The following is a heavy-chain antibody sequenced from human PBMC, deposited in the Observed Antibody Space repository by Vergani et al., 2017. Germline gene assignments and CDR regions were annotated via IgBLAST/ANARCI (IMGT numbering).Heavy chain of an antibody. Sequence: QVQLQESGPGLVKPSQTLSLTCTVSGGSISSGGYYWSWIRQHPGKGLEWIGYIYYSGSTYYNPSLKSRVTISVDTSKNQFSLKLSSVTAADTAVYYCARDGSTGYDFWSGYFIGWFDPWGQGTLVTVSS. J-gene: IGHJ5*02. D-gene: IGHD3-3*01. CDR2: IYYSGST. V-gene: IGHV4-31*03. CDR1: GGSISSGGYY. CDR3: ARDGSTGYDFWSGYFIGWFDP.